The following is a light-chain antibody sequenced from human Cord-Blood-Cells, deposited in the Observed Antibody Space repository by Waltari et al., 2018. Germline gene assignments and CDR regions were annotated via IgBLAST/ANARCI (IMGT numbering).Light chain of an antibody. Sequence: EIVTTHSPATLSVSPGERATLSCRASQSVSSNLAWYQQKPGQAPRLLIYGASTRATGIPARFSGSGSGTEFTLTISSLQSEDFAVYYCQQYNNWPPGTFGQGTKVEIK. J-gene: IGKJ1*01. CDR2: GAS. V-gene: IGKV3-15*01. CDR1: QSVSSN. CDR3: QQYNNWPPGT.